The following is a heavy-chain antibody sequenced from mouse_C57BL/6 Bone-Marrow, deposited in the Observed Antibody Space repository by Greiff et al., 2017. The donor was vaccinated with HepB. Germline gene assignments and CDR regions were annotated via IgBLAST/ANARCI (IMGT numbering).Heavy chain of an antibody. CDR1: GYAFTNYL. CDR3: ARWNYGSSH. J-gene: IGHJ2*01. D-gene: IGHD1-1*01. CDR2: INPGSGGT. V-gene: IGHV1-54*01. Sequence: LMESGAELVRPGTSVKVSCKASGYAFTNYLIEWVKQRPGQGLEWIGVINPGSGGTNYNEKFKGKATLTADKSSSTAYMQLSSLTSEDSAVYFCARWNYGSSHWGQGTTLTVSS.